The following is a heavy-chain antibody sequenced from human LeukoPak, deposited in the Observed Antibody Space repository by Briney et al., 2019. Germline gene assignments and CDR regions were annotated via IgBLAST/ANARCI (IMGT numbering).Heavy chain of an antibody. J-gene: IGHJ4*02. CDR3: ARRAGAYSHPYDY. Sequence: GGSLRLSCTVSGFTVSSNSMSWVRQAPGKGLEWVSFIYSDNTHSSDSVKGRFTISGDNSKNPLYLQMNSLRAEDTAVYYCARRAGAYSHPYDYWGQGTLVTVSS. D-gene: IGHD4/OR15-4a*01. V-gene: IGHV3-53*01. CDR1: GFTVSSNS. CDR2: IYSDNT.